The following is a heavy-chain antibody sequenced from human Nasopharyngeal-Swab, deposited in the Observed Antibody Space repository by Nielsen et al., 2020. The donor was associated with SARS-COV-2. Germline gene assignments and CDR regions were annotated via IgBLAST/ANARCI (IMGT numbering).Heavy chain of an antibody. Sequence: GESLKISCAASGFTFSSYGMHWVRQAPGKGLEWVAVIWYDGSNKYYADSVKGRFTISRDNSKNTLYLQMNSLRAEDTAVYYCARARVANSLGVWGKGTTVTVSS. CDR1: GFTFSSYG. J-gene: IGHJ6*04. CDR3: ARARVANSLGV. V-gene: IGHV3-33*01. CDR2: IWYDGSNK. D-gene: IGHD1-7*01.